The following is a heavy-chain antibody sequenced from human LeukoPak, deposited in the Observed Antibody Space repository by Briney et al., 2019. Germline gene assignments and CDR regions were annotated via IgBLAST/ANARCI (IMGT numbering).Heavy chain of an antibody. J-gene: IGHJ3*02. CDR3: ARSRSGWFPSDAFDI. Sequence: IPSETLSLTCTVSGFSISSGYYWGWIRQPPGKGLEWIGSIYHSGSTYYNPSLKSRVTISVDTSKNQFSLKLSSVTAADTAVYYCARSRSGWFPSDAFDIWGQGTMVTVSS. CDR1: GFSISSGYY. D-gene: IGHD6-19*01. V-gene: IGHV4-38-2*02. CDR2: IYHSGST.